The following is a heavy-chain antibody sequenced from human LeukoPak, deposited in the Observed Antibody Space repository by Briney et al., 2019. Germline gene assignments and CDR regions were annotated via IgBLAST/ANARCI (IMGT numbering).Heavy chain of an antibody. CDR1: GFTFSSYA. Sequence: GGSLRLSCAASGFTFSSYAMSWVRQAPGKGLEWVSAISGSGGSTYYADSVKGRFTISRDNAKNSLYLQMNSLRAEDTAVYYCARGQDFWSGYYTADFDYWGQGTLVTVSS. D-gene: IGHD3-3*01. CDR2: ISGSGGST. CDR3: ARGQDFWSGYYTADFDY. J-gene: IGHJ4*02. V-gene: IGHV3-23*01.